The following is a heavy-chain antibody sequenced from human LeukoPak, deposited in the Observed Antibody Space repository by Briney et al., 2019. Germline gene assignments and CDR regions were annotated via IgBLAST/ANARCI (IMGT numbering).Heavy chain of an antibody. J-gene: IGHJ4*02. D-gene: IGHD3-9*01. Sequence: PGGSLRLSCAASGFSFSSYGMHWVRQAPGKGLEWVAFIRYDGSNKYYADSVKGRFTISRDNSKNTLYLQMNSLRAEDTAVYYCAKDSRYFDWLSILDYWGQGTLVTVSS. V-gene: IGHV3-30*02. CDR2: IRYDGSNK. CDR1: GFSFSSYG. CDR3: AKDSRYFDWLSILDY.